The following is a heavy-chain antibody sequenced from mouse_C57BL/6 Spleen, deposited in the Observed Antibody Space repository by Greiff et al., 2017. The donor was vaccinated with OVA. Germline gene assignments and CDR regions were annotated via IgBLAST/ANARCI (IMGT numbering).Heavy chain of an antibody. J-gene: IGHJ2*01. CDR3: ARWNYGSSPFDD. V-gene: IGHV1-61*01. D-gene: IGHD1-1*01. CDR1: GYTFTSYW. Sequence: QVQLQQSGPELVKPGASVKLSCKASGYTFTSYWMDWVKQRPGQGLEWIGNIYPSDSETHYNQKFKDKATLTVDKSSSTADMQLSSLTSEDSAVYYCARWNYGSSPFDDWGQGTTLTVSS. CDR2: IYPSDSET.